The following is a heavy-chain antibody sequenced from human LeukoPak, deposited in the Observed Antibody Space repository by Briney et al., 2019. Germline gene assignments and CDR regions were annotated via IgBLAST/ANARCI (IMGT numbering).Heavy chain of an antibody. CDR3: VRYAPVDH. CDR1: GFTFSDFY. CDR2: ISRGSGSTR. Sequence: PGGSLRLSCAASGFTFSDFYMSWFRQVPGKGLEAVAYISRGSGSTRYYTDSARGRFTISRDNSENAVYLQMNSLRTDDTAVYYCVRYAPVDHWGRGALVTVSS. D-gene: IGHD2-2*01. J-gene: IGHJ4*02. V-gene: IGHV3-11*01.